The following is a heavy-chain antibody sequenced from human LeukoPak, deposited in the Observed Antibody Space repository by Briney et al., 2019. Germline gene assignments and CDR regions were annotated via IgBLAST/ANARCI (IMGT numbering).Heavy chain of an antibody. D-gene: IGHD3-10*01. CDR2: IRQDGGKK. CDR3: ARYYYASAFDY. Sequence: GGSLTLSCTASGFTFSSYWMTWVRQTPEKGLEWVANIRQDGGKKDYVASVKGRFTISRDNAENSLYLQMNSLRAEDTAVYYCARYYYASAFDYWGQGTLVTVSS. CDR1: GFTFSSYW. V-gene: IGHV3-7*01. J-gene: IGHJ4*02.